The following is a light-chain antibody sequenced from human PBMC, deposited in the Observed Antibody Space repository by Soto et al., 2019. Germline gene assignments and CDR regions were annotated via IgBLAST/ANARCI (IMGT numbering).Light chain of an antibody. V-gene: IGLV1-44*01. CDR1: SSNIGGNY. Sequence: QSVVTQTPSASGTPGQRVTFSCSGGSSNIGGNYVSWFQQLPGMAPKLLIYETYKRPSGVPDRFSGSKSGTSASLAISGLQSEDEADYYCQTWGTGIVFGGGTKVTVL. CDR2: ETY. J-gene: IGLJ2*01. CDR3: QTWGTGIV.